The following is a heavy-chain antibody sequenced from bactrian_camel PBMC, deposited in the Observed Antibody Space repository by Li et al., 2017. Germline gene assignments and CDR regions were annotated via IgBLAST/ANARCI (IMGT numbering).Heavy chain of an antibody. CDR1: EFSTSC. CDR3: TKGDTALVIWVGAFDC. Sequence: QVQLVESGGGSVQAGGSLTLSCTYSEFSTSCIGWFRQAPGKEREGVAAMYRKGAAIHEDSVKGRFTISRDNAKNTAYLQMNSLKSEDTAMYYCTKGDTALVIWVGAFDCWGQGTQVTVS. J-gene: IGHJ4*01. CDR2: MYRKGAA. D-gene: IGHD5*01. V-gene: IGHV3S53*01.